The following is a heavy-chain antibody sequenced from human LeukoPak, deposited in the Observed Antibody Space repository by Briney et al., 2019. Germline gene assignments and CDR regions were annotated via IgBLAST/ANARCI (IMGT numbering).Heavy chain of an antibody. CDR1: GFTFGRFT. CDR3: AKVRYYDFWSGRTHYFDY. V-gene: IGHV3-23*01. CDR2: IYGGGHTGT. J-gene: IGHJ4*02. D-gene: IGHD3-3*01. Sequence: GGSLRLSCVASGFTFGRFTMSWVRQAPGKGLEWVAGIYGGGHTGTFYADSVKGRFTISRDNSKNTLFLQMNGLRVEDTAVYYCAKVRYYDFWSGRTHYFDYWGQGTLVTVSS.